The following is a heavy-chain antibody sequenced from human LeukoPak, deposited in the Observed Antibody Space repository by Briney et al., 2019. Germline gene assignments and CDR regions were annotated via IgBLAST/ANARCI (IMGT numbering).Heavy chain of an antibody. J-gene: IGHJ4*02. CDR2: IKQDGSEK. D-gene: IGHD1-26*01. CDR3: ASGSGSFDY. V-gene: IGHV3-7*01. CDR1: GFTFSSYW. Sequence: PGGSLRLSCAASGFTFSSYWMSWVRHTPGKGLEWVANIKQDGSEKYYVDSVKGRFTISRDNAKNSLYPQMNTLRAEDTAVYYCASGSGSFDYWGQGTLVTVSS.